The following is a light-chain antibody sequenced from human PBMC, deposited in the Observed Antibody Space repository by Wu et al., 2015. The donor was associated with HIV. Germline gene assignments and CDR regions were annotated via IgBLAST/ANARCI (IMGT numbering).Light chain of an antibody. CDR3: LQHYNYPYT. CDR1: QGIRSD. Sequence: AIQMTQSPSSLSASVGDRVTITCRASQGIRSDLSWYQQKPGKAPNLLIYAASSLQSGVPSRFSGSGSGTEFTLTISSLQPEDFATYSCLQHYNYPYTFGQGTKLEIK. CDR2: AAS. J-gene: IGKJ2*01. V-gene: IGKV1-6*01.